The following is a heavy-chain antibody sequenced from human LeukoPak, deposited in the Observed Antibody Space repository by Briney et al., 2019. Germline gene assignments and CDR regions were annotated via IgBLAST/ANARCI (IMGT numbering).Heavy chain of an antibody. Sequence: GGSLRLSCAASGFTFSSYGMHWVRQAPGKGLEWVAVISYDGSNKYYADSVKGRFTISRDNAKNSLYLQMNSLRAEDTGVYFCARIGYSSSSFDYWGRGTLVTVSS. D-gene: IGHD6-13*01. V-gene: IGHV3-30*03. CDR2: ISYDGSNK. CDR3: ARIGYSSSSFDY. J-gene: IGHJ4*02. CDR1: GFTFSSYG.